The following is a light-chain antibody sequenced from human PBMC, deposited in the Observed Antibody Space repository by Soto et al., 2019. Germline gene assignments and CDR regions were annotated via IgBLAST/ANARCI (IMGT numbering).Light chain of an antibody. CDR2: RTS. V-gene: IGKV3-20*01. CDR1: QSNSSGY. Sequence: EFVLTQSPGTRSLSPGERATLACRASQSNSSGYLAWYQQKPGQAPRLVISRTSNRATGIPDRFSGSGSGTDFTLTISRLEPEDFAVYYCQQYASSPETFGQGTKVDIK. CDR3: QQYASSPET. J-gene: IGKJ1*01.